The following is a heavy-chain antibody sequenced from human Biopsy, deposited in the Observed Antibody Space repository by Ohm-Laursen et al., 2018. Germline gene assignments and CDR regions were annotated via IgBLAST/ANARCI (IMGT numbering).Heavy chain of an antibody. Sequence: SDTLSLTCTVSGDSVTKYYWSWIRQPPGKGLEWIGHIYYSVMTNYNPSLQSRVSISVDTSRNQVSLTLSSVTAADTAVYYCARGGGEIPTVLIPAAMDVWGRGTTVTVSS. CDR3: ARGGGEIPTVLIPAAMDV. CDR2: IYYSVMT. J-gene: IGHJ6*02. V-gene: IGHV4-59*02. D-gene: IGHD3-16*01. CDR1: GDSVTKYY.